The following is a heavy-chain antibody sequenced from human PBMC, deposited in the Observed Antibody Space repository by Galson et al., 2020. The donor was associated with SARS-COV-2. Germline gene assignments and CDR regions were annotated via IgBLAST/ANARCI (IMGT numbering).Heavy chain of an antibody. Sequence: GGSLRLSCAASGFTFSSYGMHWVRQAPVKGLEWVAVIWYDGSNKYYADSVKGRFTISRDNSKNTLYLQMNSLRAEDTAVYYCARYIPFHSVSGGGDRFDYWGQGTLVTVSS. J-gene: IGHJ4*02. CDR2: IWYDGSNK. D-gene: IGHD2-21*02. CDR3: ARYIPFHSVSGGGDRFDY. V-gene: IGHV3-33*01. CDR1: GFTFSSYG.